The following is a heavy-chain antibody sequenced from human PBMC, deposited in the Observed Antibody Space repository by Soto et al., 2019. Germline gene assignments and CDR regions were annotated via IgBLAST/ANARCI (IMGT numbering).Heavy chain of an antibody. D-gene: IGHD1-26*01. Sequence: QVQLVESGGVLVTPGGSLRLSCAASGFTFSDYYMSWIRQAPGRGLEWVSYISSSGTTIHYADSVKGRFTISRDNAKNSLYLQMNSLRAEDTAVYYCARTRPYLPTDWDQGTMVTVSS. CDR1: GFTFSDYY. V-gene: IGHV3-11*01. CDR3: ARTRPYLPTD. CDR2: ISSSGTTI. J-gene: IGHJ3*01.